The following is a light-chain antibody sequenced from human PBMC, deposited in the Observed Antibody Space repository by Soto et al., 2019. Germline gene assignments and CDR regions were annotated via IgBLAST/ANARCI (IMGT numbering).Light chain of an antibody. V-gene: IGKV1-5*01. J-gene: IGKJ4*01. CDR3: QQYSTYPLT. Sequence: PSTLSASIGDRVTITCRASQSITTFLAWYQQKPGKAPQILIYDASKLEPGVPSRLSGGGSGTEFTLTISSLQPDDFATYYCQQYSTYPLTFGGGTKV. CDR1: QSITTF. CDR2: DAS.